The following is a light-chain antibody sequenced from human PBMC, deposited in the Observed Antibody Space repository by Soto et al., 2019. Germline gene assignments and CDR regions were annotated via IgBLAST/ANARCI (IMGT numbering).Light chain of an antibody. Sequence: QSVLTQPTSASGTPGQRVTLSCSGTTSNIGDNTVNWYQQFPGTAPNLLVYGNDKRPSGVPDRFSGSKSGTPASLAIRGLQSEEEVDYFGAVWDGSLNVRVFGTGTKVTAL. CDR3: AVWDGSLNVRV. CDR2: GND. V-gene: IGLV1-44*01. CDR1: TSNIGDNT. J-gene: IGLJ1*01.